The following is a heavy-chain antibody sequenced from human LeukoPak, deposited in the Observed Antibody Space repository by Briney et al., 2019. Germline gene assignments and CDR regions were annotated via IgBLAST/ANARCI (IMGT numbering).Heavy chain of an antibody. J-gene: IGHJ4*02. V-gene: IGHV3-9*01. CDR2: ISWNSGSI. Sequence: PGGSLRLSCAASGFTFSNYAMSWVRQAPGKGLEWVSGISWNSGSIGYADSVKGRFTISRDNAKNSLYLQMNSLRAEDTALYYCAKAELTDYYFDYWGQGTLVTVSS. CDR3: AKAELTDYYFDY. D-gene: IGHD4/OR15-4a*01. CDR1: GFTFSNYA.